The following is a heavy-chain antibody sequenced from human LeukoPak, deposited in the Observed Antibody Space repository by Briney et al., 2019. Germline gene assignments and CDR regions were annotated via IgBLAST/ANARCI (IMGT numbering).Heavy chain of an antibody. CDR2: ISSSGSTI. Sequence: GGSLRLSCAASGFTFSDYYMSWIRQAPGKGLEWVSYISSSGSTIYYADSVKGRFTISRDNAKNSLYLQMNGLRAEDTAVYYCASPRGRGYSGPVGYWGQGTLVTVSS. V-gene: IGHV3-11*04. D-gene: IGHD5-12*01. J-gene: IGHJ4*02. CDR3: ASPRGRGYSGPVGY. CDR1: GFTFSDYY.